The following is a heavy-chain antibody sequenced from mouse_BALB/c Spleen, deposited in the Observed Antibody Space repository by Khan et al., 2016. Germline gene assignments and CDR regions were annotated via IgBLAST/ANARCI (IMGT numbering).Heavy chain of an antibody. D-gene: IGHD1-1*01. CDR1: GYSITSDYA. Sequence: EVKLEESGPGLVKPSQSLSLTCTVTGYSITSDYAWNWIRQFPGNKLEWMGYISYTGSTSYNPSLKSRISITRDTSKNQFFLQLNSVTTEDTATXYSARGCYYGKGYFDYWGQGTTLTVSS. V-gene: IGHV3-2*02. CDR2: ISYTGST. J-gene: IGHJ2*01. CDR3: ARGCYYGKGYFDY.